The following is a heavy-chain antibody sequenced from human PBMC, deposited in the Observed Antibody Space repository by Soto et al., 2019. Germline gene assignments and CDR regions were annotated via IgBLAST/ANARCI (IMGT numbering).Heavy chain of an antibody. J-gene: IGHJ6*02. CDR1: ECTCTNYW. CDR2: IYPGDSDT. Sequence: PGESLQNSCSGAECTCTNYWIGLVRQMPGKGLEWMGIIYPGDSDTKYNPSFQGQVTISADKSITTTYLRWTSLKASDTSIYYCAASIFYYGMDVWGQGTTVTVSS. V-gene: IGHV5-51*01. CDR3: AASIFYYGMDV.